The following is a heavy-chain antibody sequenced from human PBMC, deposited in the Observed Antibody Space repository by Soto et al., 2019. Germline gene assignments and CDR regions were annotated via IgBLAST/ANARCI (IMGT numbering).Heavy chain of an antibody. CDR3: AAAVSTLGYRSGVSCYDDAFDI. CDR2: INPNSGGT. J-gene: IGHJ3*02. D-gene: IGHD2-15*01. CDR1: GYTFTGYY. V-gene: IGHV1-2*04. Sequence: GASVKVSCKASGYTFTGYYMHWVRQAPGQGLEWMGWINPNSGGTNYAQKFQGWVTMTRDTSISTAYMELSRLRSDDTAVYYCAAAVSTLGYRSGVSCYDDAFDIWGQGTMVTVSS.